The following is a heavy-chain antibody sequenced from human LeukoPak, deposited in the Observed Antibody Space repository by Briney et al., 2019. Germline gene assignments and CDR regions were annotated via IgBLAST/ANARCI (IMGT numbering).Heavy chain of an antibody. CDR2: ISSSSSYI. V-gene: IGHV3-21*01. J-gene: IGHJ4*02. CDR3: ARDLTGAVFDF. D-gene: IGHD1-26*01. CDR1: GFTFSSYS. Sequence: GGSLRLSCAASGFTFSSYSMNWVRQAPGKGLEWVSSISSSSSYIYYADSVRGRFTISRDNAKNTVYLQMNSLRAEDTAVYFCARDLTGAVFDFWGQGTLVTVSS.